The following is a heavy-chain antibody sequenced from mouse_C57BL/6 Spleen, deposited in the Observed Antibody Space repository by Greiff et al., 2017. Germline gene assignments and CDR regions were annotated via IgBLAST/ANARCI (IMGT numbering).Heavy chain of an antibody. D-gene: IGHD2-1*01. CDR2: IAPETGGT. J-gene: IGHJ2*01. Sequence: QVQLQQSGAELVRPGASVTLSCKASGYTFTDYEMHWVKQTPVHGLEWIGAIAPETGGTAYNQKFKGKAILTADKSSSTAYMELRSLTSEDSAVYYCTRAPSGNPFDYWGQGTTLTVSS. CDR1: GYTFTDYE. V-gene: IGHV1-15*01. CDR3: TRAPSGNPFDY.